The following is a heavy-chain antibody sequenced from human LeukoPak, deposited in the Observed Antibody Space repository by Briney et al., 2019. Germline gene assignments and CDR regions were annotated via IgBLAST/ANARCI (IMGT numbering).Heavy chain of an antibody. V-gene: IGHV4-59*12. D-gene: IGHD2-2*02. Sequence: PSETLSLTCTVACPSISSYYSSCIRQPPGEGLGLLGYIYYSGSPTYNPSLKSRVTISVDTSKNQFSLKLSSVTAADTAVYYCASRGDIVVVPAAIGYFDYWGQGTLVTVSS. CDR1: CPSISSYY. CDR2: IYYSGSP. CDR3: ASRGDIVVVPAAIGYFDY. J-gene: IGHJ4*02.